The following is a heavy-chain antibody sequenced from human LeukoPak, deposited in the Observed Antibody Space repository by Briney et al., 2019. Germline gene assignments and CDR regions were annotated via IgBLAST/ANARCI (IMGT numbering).Heavy chain of an antibody. D-gene: IGHD4-17*01. CDR3: ARGGFVMTTADFDY. CDR1: GFTFSSYA. J-gene: IGHJ4*02. V-gene: IGHV3-30-3*01. CDR2: ISYDGSNK. Sequence: PGVSLRLSCAASGFTFSSYAMHWVRQAPGKGLDWVSAISYDGSNKYYADSVKGRFTISRDNSKNTLYLQMNILRAEDTAVYYCARGGFVMTTADFDYWGQGTLVTVAS.